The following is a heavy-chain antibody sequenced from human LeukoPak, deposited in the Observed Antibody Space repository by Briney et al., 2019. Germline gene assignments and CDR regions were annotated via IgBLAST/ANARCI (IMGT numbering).Heavy chain of an antibody. CDR1: GGSISSYY. D-gene: IGHD6-19*01. Sequence: SETLSLTCTVSGGSISSYYWSWIRLPPGKGLERIGYIYYSGSTNYNPSLKSRVTISVDTSKNQFSLKLSSVTAADTAVYYCARHTAVGDDYYYYGMDVWGQGTTVTVSS. CDR3: ARHTAVGDDYYYYGMDV. J-gene: IGHJ6*02. CDR2: IYYSGST. V-gene: IGHV4-59*08.